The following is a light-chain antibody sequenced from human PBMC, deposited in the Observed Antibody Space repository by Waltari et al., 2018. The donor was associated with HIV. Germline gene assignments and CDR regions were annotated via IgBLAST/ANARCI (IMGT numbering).Light chain of an antibody. CDR3: AAWDDSLNGYV. CDR1: SSNTGSNT. CDR2: SKN. V-gene: IGLV1-44*01. Sequence: QSVLTQPPSASGTPGQRVTISCSGSSSNTGSNTVNWYQQLPGTAPKLLIYSKNRLPSGVPDRFSGSKSGTSASLAISGLLSEDEADYSCAAWDDSLNGYVFGTGTKVTVL. J-gene: IGLJ1*01.